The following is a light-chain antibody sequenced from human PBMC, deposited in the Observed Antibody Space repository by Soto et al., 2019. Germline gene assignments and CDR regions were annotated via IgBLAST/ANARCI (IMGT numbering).Light chain of an antibody. CDR1: QTISGTY. V-gene: IGKV3-20*01. CDR3: QQYGRSPTWT. J-gene: IGKJ1*01. Sequence: IVLTQSPGTLSLSPGERATLSCRASQTISGTYLAWYQQKPGQAPRLLIYSSSSRAAGVSDRFSGSGSGTDFSLTISRLEPEDFAMYYCQQYGRSPTWTFGQGTKVDIK. CDR2: SSS.